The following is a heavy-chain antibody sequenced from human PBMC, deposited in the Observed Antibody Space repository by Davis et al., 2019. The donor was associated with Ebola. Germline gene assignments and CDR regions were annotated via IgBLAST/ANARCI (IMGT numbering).Heavy chain of an antibody. V-gene: IGHV3-48*02. D-gene: IGHD1-14*01. CDR3: AREGIITSGLDV. Sequence: GESLKIFCAASGFTLSANTMDWVRQAPGKGLEWVSYISSSTSGTTTVYYADSVKGRFTVSRDDARNSLSLQMNSLRDDDTAIYYCAREGIITSGLDVWGQGTTVTVSS. J-gene: IGHJ6*02. CDR2: ISSSTSGTTTV. CDR1: GFTLSANT.